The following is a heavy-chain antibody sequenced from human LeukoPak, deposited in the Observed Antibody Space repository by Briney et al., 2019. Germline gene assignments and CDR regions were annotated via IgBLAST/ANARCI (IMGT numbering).Heavy chain of an antibody. D-gene: IGHD1-26*01. CDR2: INPNSGGT. CDR1: GYTFTGYY. J-gene: IGHJ6*03. Sequence: ASVKVSCKASGYTFTGYYMHWVRQAPGQGLEWMGWINPNSGGTNYAQKFQGRVTMTRDTSISTAYMELSRLRSDDTAVYYCARDGYRYSGSYPYYYYMDVWGKGTTVTISS. CDR3: ARDGYRYSGSYPYYYYMDV. V-gene: IGHV1-2*02.